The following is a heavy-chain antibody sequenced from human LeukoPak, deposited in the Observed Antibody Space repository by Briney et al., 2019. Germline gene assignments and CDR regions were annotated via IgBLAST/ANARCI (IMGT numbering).Heavy chain of an antibody. CDR2: IKEDGSNI. J-gene: IGHJ4*02. CDR3: GTSTLS. CDR1: GFAFSSYW. Sequence: GGSLRLSCAASGFAFSSYWMSWVRQAPGKGLEWVANIKEDGSNINYVDSVKGRFTISRDNAASSLLLQLTYLRAEDTAVYYCGTSTLSWGQGTLVTVSS. V-gene: IGHV3-7*01.